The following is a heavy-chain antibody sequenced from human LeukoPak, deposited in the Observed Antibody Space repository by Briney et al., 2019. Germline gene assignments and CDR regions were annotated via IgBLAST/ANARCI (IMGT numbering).Heavy chain of an antibody. J-gene: IGHJ3*02. CDR3: ARGNYYDSSGYRSPAFDI. Sequence: PSETLSLTCTVSGGSISSSSNYLGWIRQPPGKGLEWIGSIYYSGSTYYNPSLKSRVTISVGTSKNQLSLRLSSVTAADTAVYYCARGNYYDSSGYRSPAFDIWGQGTMVTVSS. D-gene: IGHD3-22*01. CDR1: GGSISSSSNY. V-gene: IGHV4-39*07. CDR2: IYYSGST.